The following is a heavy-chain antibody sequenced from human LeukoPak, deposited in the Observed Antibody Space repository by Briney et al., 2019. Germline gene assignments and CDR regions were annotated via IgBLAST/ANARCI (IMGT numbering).Heavy chain of an antibody. CDR2: ISGSRGST. J-gene: IGHJ4*02. CDR1: GFTFGNYA. D-gene: IGHD1-26*01. V-gene: IGHV3-23*01. Sequence: GGSLRLSCAASGFTFGNYAMSWVRQAPGKGLEWVSSISGSRGSTHYAGSVKGRVTISRDNSKNTLYLQMNSLRAEDTALYYCAKEGDSGTYGFFDYWGQGTLVTVSS. CDR3: AKEGDSGTYGFFDY.